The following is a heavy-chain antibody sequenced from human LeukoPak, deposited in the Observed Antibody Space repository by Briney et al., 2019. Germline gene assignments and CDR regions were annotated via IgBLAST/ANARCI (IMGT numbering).Heavy chain of an antibody. V-gene: IGHV4-39*07. Sequence: SETLSLTCTVSGVSIKTNSDYWGWLRQTPGKGLEWIGSIYHVGSTYYNPSLKSRVTISIDTSKNQFSLKLTSVTAADTAIYYCARDGRSGYEDLWGPGTLVTVSS. CDR1: GVSIKTNSDY. D-gene: IGHD5-12*01. CDR3: ARDGRSGYEDL. J-gene: IGHJ5*02. CDR2: IYHVGST.